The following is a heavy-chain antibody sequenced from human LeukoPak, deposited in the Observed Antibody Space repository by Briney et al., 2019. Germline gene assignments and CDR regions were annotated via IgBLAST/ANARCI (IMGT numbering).Heavy chain of an antibody. D-gene: IGHD3-22*01. J-gene: IGHJ4*02. V-gene: IGHV3-23*01. CDR3: AKDHFGTYYCDSSGYFGYDY. CDR2: ISGSGGST. CDR1: GFTFSSYA. Sequence: GGSLRLSCAASGFTFSSYAMSWVRQAPGKGLEWVSAISGSGGSTYYADSVKGRFTISRDNSKNTLYLQMNSLRAEDTAVYYCAKDHFGTYYCDSSGYFGYDYWGQGTLVTVSS.